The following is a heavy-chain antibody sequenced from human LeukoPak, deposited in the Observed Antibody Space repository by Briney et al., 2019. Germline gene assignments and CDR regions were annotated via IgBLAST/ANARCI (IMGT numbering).Heavy chain of an antibody. CDR3: ATIAVADSYYMDV. CDR2: IIPIFNTA. Sequence: SVKVSCKASGGTFSNYAIGWVRQAPRQGLEWMGGIIPIFNTAKYTQKFQGRVTITADKSTSTAYMELSSLRSEDTAVYYCATIAVADSYYMDVWGKGTTVTVSS. CDR1: GGTFSNYA. D-gene: IGHD6-19*01. J-gene: IGHJ6*03. V-gene: IGHV1-69*06.